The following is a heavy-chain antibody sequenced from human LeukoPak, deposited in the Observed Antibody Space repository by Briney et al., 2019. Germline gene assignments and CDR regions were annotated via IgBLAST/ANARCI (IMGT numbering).Heavy chain of an antibody. CDR2: ISYDGSNK. Sequence: GRSLRLSCAASGFTFSSYGIHWVRQAPGKGLEWVAVISYDGSNKFYADSVKGRFTISRDNSKSTLFLQMNSLRPEDTAVYYCAKDWGEATVTNWFDPWGQGTLVTVSS. V-gene: IGHV3-30*18. D-gene: IGHD4-11*01. CDR1: GFTFSSYG. J-gene: IGHJ5*02. CDR3: AKDWGEATVTNWFDP.